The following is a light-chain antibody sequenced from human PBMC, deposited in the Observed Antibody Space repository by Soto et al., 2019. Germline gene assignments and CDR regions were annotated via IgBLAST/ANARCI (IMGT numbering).Light chain of an antibody. CDR3: QKRSNSPPLIT. V-gene: IGKV3-11*01. Sequence: PGERATLSCRASQSFSSYLAWYQQKPGQAPRLLIYDASKRATGIPARFSGRGSGTDFNLTISSLDPEDVAVYYCQKRSNSPPLITFGQRTRLEMK. J-gene: IGKJ5*01. CDR1: QSFSSY. CDR2: DAS.